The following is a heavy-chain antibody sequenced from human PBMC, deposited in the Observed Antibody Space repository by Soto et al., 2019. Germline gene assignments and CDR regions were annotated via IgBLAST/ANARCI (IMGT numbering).Heavy chain of an antibody. J-gene: IGHJ3*02. V-gene: IGHV1-58*01. CDR1: GFTFTSSA. D-gene: IGHD2-8*02. CDR2: IVVGSGNT. CDR3: AKATATGGGAFDI. Sequence: SVKVSCKASGFTFTSSAVQWVRQARGQRLEWIGWIVVGSGNTNYAQKFQERVTITRDMSTSTAYMELSSLTAGDTAVYYCAKATATGGGAFDICGQGTMVTVSS.